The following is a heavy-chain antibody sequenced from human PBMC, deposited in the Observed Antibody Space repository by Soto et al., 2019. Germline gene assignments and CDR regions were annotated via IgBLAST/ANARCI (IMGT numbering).Heavy chain of an antibody. CDR2: IDSGSSTI. Sequence: EVQLVQSGGGLVKPGGSLRLSCAASGFSFSLYTMNWVRQAPGKGLEWVASIDSGSSTIHYAESMKGRFTISRDNAKKSLYLQMNSLRAEDTAVYYCESARVVAILPDIYWGQGTLVTVSS. CDR1: GFSFSLYT. D-gene: IGHD2-21*01. J-gene: IGHJ4*02. V-gene: IGHV3-21*02. CDR3: ESARVVAILPDIY.